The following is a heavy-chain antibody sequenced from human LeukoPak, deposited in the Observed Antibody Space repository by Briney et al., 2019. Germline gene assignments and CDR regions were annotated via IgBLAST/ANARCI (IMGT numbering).Heavy chain of an antibody. J-gene: IGHJ6*03. D-gene: IGHD6-19*01. V-gene: IGHV4-38-2*02. CDR2: IYHSGST. CDR3: ARSARDGSGWHFLGCMDV. CDR1: GHSISSGYY. Sequence: SETLSLTCTVSGHSISSGYYWGWIRQPPGKGLEWIGSIYHSGSTHYKPSLKSRVTISVDTSKNQFSLKLSSVTAADTAVYYCARSARDGSGWHFLGCMDVWGKGTTATISS.